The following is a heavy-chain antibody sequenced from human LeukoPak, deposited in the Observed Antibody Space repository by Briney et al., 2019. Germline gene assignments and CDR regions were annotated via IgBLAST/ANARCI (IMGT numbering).Heavy chain of an antibody. J-gene: IGHJ4*02. CDR1: GYSFTNYW. CDR3: AKGQGHGDHYPIDY. D-gene: IGHD4-17*01. CDR2: IYPSDSDT. V-gene: IGHV5-51*01. Sequence: GESLKISCYASGYSFTNYWVAWVRQMPGKGLEWMGIIYPSDSDTRYSPSFQGQVTISADKSISTAYLQWSSLKASDTAIYYCAKGQGHGDHYPIDYWGQGTLVTVSS.